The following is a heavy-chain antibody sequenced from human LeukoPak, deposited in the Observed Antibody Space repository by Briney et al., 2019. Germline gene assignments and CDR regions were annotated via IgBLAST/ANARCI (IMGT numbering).Heavy chain of an antibody. Sequence: PRGSLRLSCAGSGFTFKFYAMTWVRQAPGKGLEWVSGITGDASVTYDADSVKGRFNISRDNSKNTLYLQLNSLRVEDTAVYYCAKAYSSSLYGDAFHIWSQGTKVTVSP. V-gene: IGHV3-23*01. CDR3: AKAYSSSLYGDAFHI. J-gene: IGHJ3*02. D-gene: IGHD6-13*01. CDR1: GFTFKFYA. CDR2: ITGDASVT.